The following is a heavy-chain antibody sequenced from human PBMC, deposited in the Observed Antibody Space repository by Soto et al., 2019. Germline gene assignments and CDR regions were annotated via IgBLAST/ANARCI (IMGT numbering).Heavy chain of an antibody. V-gene: IGHV1-69*02. CDR2: IIPLLGMS. CDR1: GGPFNHYT. Sequence: QVQLVQSGTEVQKPGSSVNVSCQASGGPFNHYTIHWVRQAPGQGLEWMGRIIPLLGMSNYAQRFQGRVTFTADKSTTTVYMELRSLLSDDAAVYFCARAPTVTTQWFDPWGQGTLVTVSS. J-gene: IGHJ5*02. D-gene: IGHD4-17*01. CDR3: ARAPTVTTQWFDP.